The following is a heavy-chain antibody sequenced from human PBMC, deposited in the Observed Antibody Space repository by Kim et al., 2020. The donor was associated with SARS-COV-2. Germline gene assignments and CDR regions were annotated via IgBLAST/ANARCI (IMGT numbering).Heavy chain of an antibody. CDR3: ANAEEATTVVRGGGYYYGMDV. D-gene: IGHD4-17*01. J-gene: IGHJ6*02. CDR2: ISYDGSNK. V-gene: IGHV3-30*04. Sequence: GGSLRLSCAASGFTFSSYAMHWVRQAPGKGLEWVAVISYDGSNKYYADSVKGRFTISRDNSKNTLYLQMNSLRAEDTAVYYCANAEEATTVVRGGGYYYGMDVWGQGTTVTVSS. CDR1: GFTFSSYA.